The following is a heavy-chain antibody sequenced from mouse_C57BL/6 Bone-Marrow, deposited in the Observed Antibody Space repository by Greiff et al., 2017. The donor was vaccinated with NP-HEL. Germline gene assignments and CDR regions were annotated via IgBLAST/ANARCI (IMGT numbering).Heavy chain of an antibody. D-gene: IGHD1-1*01. V-gene: IGHV5-4*01. Sequence: EVQLQQSGGGLVKPGGSLKLSCAASGFTFSSYAMSWVRQTPEKRLEWVATISDGGSYTYYPDNVTGRFTISRDNAKNNLYLQMSHLKSEDTAMYYCARDREFITTVVATGDYAMDYWGQGTSVTVSS. CDR3: ARDREFITTVVATGDYAMDY. CDR1: GFTFSSYA. J-gene: IGHJ4*01. CDR2: ISDGGSYT.